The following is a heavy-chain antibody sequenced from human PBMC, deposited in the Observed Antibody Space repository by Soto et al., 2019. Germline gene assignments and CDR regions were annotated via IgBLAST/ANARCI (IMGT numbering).Heavy chain of an antibody. V-gene: IGHV6-1*01. D-gene: IGHD1-26*01. Sequence: PSQTRSLTFAITGDSVSSNSAGWSWVRQSPSRGLEWLGRTYYRSKWYYEYAVSVRGRITINPDTSKNQYSLQLNSVTPEDTAVYFCARGEQYSGRIFDYWGQGPLMPV. CDR2: TYYRSKWYY. CDR3: ARGEQYSGRIFDY. J-gene: IGHJ4*01. CDR1: GDSVSSNSAG.